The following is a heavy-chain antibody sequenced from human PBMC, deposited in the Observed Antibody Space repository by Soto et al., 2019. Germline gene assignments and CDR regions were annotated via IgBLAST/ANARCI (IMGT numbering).Heavy chain of an antibody. CDR1: GYTFTSYG. CDR2: ISGYNGGT. V-gene: IGHV1-18*01. Sequence: QVQLEQSGPEVKEPGASVKVSCKASGYTFTSYGITWVRQGPGQGVEWVGWISGYNGGTNYAQKVKGRISVTTDRSTRRAYLEVRSLRSDDTGGYYCAREVGAWFDFWGQGTLVTVSS. J-gene: IGHJ4*02. CDR3: AREVGAWFDF. D-gene: IGHD1-26*01.